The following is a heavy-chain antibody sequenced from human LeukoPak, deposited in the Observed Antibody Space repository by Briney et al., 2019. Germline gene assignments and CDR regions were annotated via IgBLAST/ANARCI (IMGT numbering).Heavy chain of an antibody. Sequence: GGSLRLSCAASGFTVSSNYMTWVRQAPGKGLEWVSVLYNAGISYYADSVKGRFTISRDNSKNTLYLQMSSLRAEDTAVYYCAKAYYYDSNGYFYSYFDCWGQGTLVTVSS. CDR3: AKAYYYDSNGYFYSYFDC. D-gene: IGHD3-22*01. CDR2: LYNAGIS. CDR1: GFTVSSNY. J-gene: IGHJ4*02. V-gene: IGHV3-53*01.